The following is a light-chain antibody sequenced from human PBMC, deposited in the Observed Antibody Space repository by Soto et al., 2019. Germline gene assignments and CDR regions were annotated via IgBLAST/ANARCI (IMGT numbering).Light chain of an antibody. Sequence: EIVMTQSPATLSVSPGERATLSCRASQSVSSNLAWYHLKPGQAPRLLIYGASTSATRIPAKFSGSGSGTEFTLSISSLQSEDFAVYYCQQYNNWPVTFGQGTKVEIK. CDR2: GAS. CDR1: QSVSSN. CDR3: QQYNNWPVT. V-gene: IGKV3-15*01. J-gene: IGKJ1*01.